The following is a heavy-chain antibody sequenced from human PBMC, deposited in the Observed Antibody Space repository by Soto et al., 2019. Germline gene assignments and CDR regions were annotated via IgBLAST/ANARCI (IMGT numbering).Heavy chain of an antibody. CDR3: ARDRGDLHYFDY. CDR1: GGSISSYY. Sequence: SETLSLTCTVSGGSISSYYWSWIRQPPGKGLEWIGYIYYSGSTNYNPSLKSRVTISVDTSKNQFSLKLSSVTAADTAVYYCARDRGDLHYFDYWGQGTLVTVSS. D-gene: IGHD3-10*01. V-gene: IGHV4-59*01. J-gene: IGHJ4*02. CDR2: IYYSGST.